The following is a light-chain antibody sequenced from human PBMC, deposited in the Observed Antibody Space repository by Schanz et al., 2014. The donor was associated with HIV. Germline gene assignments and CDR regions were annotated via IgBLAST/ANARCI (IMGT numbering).Light chain of an antibody. CDR2: GNT. J-gene: IGLJ3*02. Sequence: QSVLTQPPSVSGAPGQKVTISCTGSSSNIGAGYDVHWYQQLPGTAPKLLIYGNTNRPSGVPDRYSGSRSGTSASLAITGLQVEDEADYYCQSHDSSLRASVFGGGTKLTVL. CDR1: SSNIGAGYD. CDR3: QSHDSSLRASV. V-gene: IGLV1-40*01.